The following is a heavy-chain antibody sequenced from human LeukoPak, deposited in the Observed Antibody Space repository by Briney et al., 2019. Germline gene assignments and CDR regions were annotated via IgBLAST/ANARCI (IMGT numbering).Heavy chain of an antibody. J-gene: IGHJ4*02. CDR2: INSDGSST. D-gene: IGHD4-11*01. Sequence: PGGSLRLSCAAARFTFSSYWMHWVRQAPGKGLVWVSRINSDGSSTTYADSVKGRFTISRDNAKNTLYLQMNTLRAEDTALYYCAKGGNSWPLSFDYWGQGTLVTVSS. CDR1: RFTFSSYW. V-gene: IGHV3-74*01. CDR3: AKGGNSWPLSFDY.